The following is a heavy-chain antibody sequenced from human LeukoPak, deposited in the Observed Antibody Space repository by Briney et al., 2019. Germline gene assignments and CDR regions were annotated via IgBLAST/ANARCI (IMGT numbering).Heavy chain of an antibody. V-gene: IGHV1-2*02. J-gene: IGHJ4*02. CDR1: GGTFSSYA. CDR2: INPNSGGT. D-gene: IGHD3-10*01. CDR3: ARVRATMVRGVNYFDY. Sequence: GASVKVSCKASGGTFSSYAISWVRQAPGQGLEWMGWINPNSGGTNYAQKFQGRVTMTRDTSISTAYMELSRLRSDDTAVYYCARVRATMVRGVNYFDYWGQGTLVTVSS.